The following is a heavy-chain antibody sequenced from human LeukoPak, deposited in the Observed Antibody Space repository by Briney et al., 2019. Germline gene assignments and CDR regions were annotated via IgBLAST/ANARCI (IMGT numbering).Heavy chain of an antibody. Sequence: PEGSLRLSCAASGFTFSDYYMSWIRQAPGKGLEWVSYTSSSSYTYYADSVKGRFTISRDNAKNSLYLQMNSLRAEDTAVYYCAKDGAADDFWSGYYVDSWGQGTLVTVSS. D-gene: IGHD3-3*01. CDR3: AKDGAADDFWSGYYVDS. CDR2: TSSSSYT. V-gene: IGHV3-11*06. J-gene: IGHJ4*02. CDR1: GFTFSDYY.